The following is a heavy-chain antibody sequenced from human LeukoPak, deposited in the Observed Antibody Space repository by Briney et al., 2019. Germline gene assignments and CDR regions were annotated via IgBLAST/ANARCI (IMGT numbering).Heavy chain of an antibody. J-gene: IGHJ4*02. D-gene: IGHD3-22*01. CDR1: GGSVSSGSYY. Sequence: SETLSLTCTVSGGSVSSGSYYWSWIRQPPGKGLEWIGYIYYSGSTYYNPSLKSRVTISVDTSKNQFSLKLSSVTAADTAVYYCARSSYYYDSSGYYYLDYWGQGTLVTVSS. CDR3: ARSSYYYDSSGYYYLDY. CDR2: IYYSGST. V-gene: IGHV4-39*01.